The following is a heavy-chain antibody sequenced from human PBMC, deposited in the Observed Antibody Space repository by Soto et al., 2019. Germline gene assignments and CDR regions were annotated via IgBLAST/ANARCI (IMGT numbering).Heavy chain of an antibody. CDR1: GFTFSSYG. D-gene: IGHD5-12*01. Sequence: GGSLRLSCAASGFTFSSYGMHWVRQAPGKGLEWVAVISYDGSNKYYADSVKGRFTISRDNSKNTLYLQMNSLRAEDTAVYYCAKVYSGWATWYYYYGMDVWGQGTTVTVSS. CDR3: AKVYSGWATWYYYYGMDV. V-gene: IGHV3-30*18. CDR2: ISYDGSNK. J-gene: IGHJ6*02.